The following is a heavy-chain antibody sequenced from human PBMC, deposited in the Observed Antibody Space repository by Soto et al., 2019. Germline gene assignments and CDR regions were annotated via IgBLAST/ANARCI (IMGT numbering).Heavy chain of an antibody. D-gene: IGHD2-8*01. Sequence: QVQLVQSGAEVKKPGASVKVSCKASGYTFTGYYMHWVRQAPGQGLEWMGWINPNSGGTNYAQKFQGRVTMTRDTSISTAYMELSRLRSDDTAVYYCARSSPLVLMVYVADPWGQGTLVTVSS. CDR2: INPNSGGT. V-gene: IGHV1-2*02. CDR3: ARSSPLVLMVYVADP. CDR1: GYTFTGYY. J-gene: IGHJ5*02.